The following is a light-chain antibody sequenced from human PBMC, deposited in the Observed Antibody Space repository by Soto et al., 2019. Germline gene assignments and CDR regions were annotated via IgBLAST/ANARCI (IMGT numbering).Light chain of an antibody. J-gene: IGKJ4*01. CDR1: ESVDNF. CDR3: QQRSDWPLT. CDR2: DSS. V-gene: IGKV3-11*01. Sequence: EIVLTQSPATLSLSPGERATLSCGASESVDNFLAWYQQKPGQAPRLLIYDSSTMATGIPARFSGSGSGTDFTLTISGLEPEDFAFYYCQQRSDWPLTFGGGTRVEI.